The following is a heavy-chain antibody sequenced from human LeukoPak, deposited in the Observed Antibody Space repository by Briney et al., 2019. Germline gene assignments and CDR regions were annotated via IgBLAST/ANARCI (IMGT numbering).Heavy chain of an antibody. Sequence: GGSLRLSCAASGFTFNTYWMSWVRQAPGKGLEWVANIKEDGSEKYYVDSVKGRFTTSRDNAKNPLYLQMSSLRAEDTAVYYCARGIASGIDWFDPWGQGTLVIVSS. V-gene: IGHV3-7*01. CDR1: GFTFNTYW. D-gene: IGHD6-25*01. CDR3: ARGIASGIDWFDP. J-gene: IGHJ5*02. CDR2: IKEDGSEK.